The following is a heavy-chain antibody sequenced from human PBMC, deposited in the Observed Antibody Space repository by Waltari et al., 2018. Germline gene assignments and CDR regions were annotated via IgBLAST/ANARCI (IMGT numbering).Heavy chain of an antibody. CDR2: ISSSGSTI. V-gene: IGHV3-48*03. CDR3: ASLSRMVRGVIITQYYYYYGMDV. J-gene: IGHJ6*02. CDR1: SSYE. D-gene: IGHD3-10*01. Sequence: SSYEMNWVRQAPGKGLEWVSYISSSGSTIYYADSVKGRFTISRDNAKNSLYLQMNSLRAEDTAVYYCASLSRMVRGVIITQYYYYYGMDVWGQGTTVTVSS.